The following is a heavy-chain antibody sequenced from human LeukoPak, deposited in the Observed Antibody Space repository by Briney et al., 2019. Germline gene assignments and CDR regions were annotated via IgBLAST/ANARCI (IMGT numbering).Heavy chain of an antibody. CDR2: ISEAI. CDR1: GFVFSRDN. V-gene: IGHV3-48*04. D-gene: IGHD3-16*01. CDR3: VREVGRPKTFYFDC. Sequence: GGSLRLSCIASGFVFSRDNMNWVRRAPGKGLEWVAHISEAIYYADSVQGRFTISRDNAKNSLYLQMSNLRAEDTAMYYCVREVGRPKTFYFDCWGGGTPVIVSS. J-gene: IGHJ4*02.